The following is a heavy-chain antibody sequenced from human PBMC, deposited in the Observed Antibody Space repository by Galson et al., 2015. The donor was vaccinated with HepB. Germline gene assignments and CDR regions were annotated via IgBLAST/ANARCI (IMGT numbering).Heavy chain of an antibody. CDR3: ARDTAVTGRGYYFDS. CDR1: GFTVSTSH. CDR2: FYSGGST. V-gene: IGHV3-66*02. D-gene: IGHD6-19*01. J-gene: IGHJ4*02. Sequence: SLRLSCAASGFTVSTSHMSWVRQAPGKGLEWVSVFYSGGSTYYAASVKGRFAISRDNSKKSLYLQMTSLRPEDTAIYYCARDTAVTGRGYYFDSWGQGTLVTASS.